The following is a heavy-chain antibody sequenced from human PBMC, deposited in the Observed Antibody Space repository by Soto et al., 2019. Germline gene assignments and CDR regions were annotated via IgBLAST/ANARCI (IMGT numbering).Heavy chain of an antibody. J-gene: IGHJ4*02. CDR1: GYTFTSYY. CDR2: INPSGGST. Sequence: ASVKVSCKASGYTFTSYYMHWVRQAPGQGLEWMGIINPSGGSTSYAQKFQGRVTMTRDTSTSTVYMELSSLGSEDTAVYYCARGQWSAVVAIPFDYWGQGTLVTVSS. CDR3: ARGQWSAVVAIPFDY. D-gene: IGHD3-22*01. V-gene: IGHV1-46*01.